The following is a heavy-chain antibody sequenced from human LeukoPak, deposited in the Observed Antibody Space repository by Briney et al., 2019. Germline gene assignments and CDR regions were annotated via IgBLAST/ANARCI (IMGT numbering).Heavy chain of an antibody. D-gene: IGHD3-9*01. CDR3: ARDDNFRYFDWLSLVPSYYGMDV. Sequence: PGGSLRLSCAASGFTFSSYGMHWVRQAPGKGLEWVAVISYDGSNKYYADSVKGRFTISRDNSKNTLYLQMNSLRAEDTAVYYCARDDNFRYFDWLSLVPSYYGMDVWGQGTTVTVSS. CDR2: ISYDGSNK. CDR1: GFTFSSYG. V-gene: IGHV3-30*03. J-gene: IGHJ6*02.